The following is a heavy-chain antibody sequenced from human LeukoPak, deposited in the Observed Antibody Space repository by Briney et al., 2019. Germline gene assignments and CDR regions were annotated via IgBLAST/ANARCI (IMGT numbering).Heavy chain of an antibody. CDR1: GFTFSSYG. Sequence: GSLRLSCAASGFTFSSYGMHWVRQAPGKGLEWVAVISYDGSNKYYADSVKGRFTISRDNSKNTLYLRMNSLRAEDTAVYYCAKDQEDYDFWSGYSFDYWGQGTLVTVSS. D-gene: IGHD3-3*01. CDR2: ISYDGSNK. J-gene: IGHJ4*02. CDR3: AKDQEDYDFWSGYSFDY. V-gene: IGHV3-30*18.